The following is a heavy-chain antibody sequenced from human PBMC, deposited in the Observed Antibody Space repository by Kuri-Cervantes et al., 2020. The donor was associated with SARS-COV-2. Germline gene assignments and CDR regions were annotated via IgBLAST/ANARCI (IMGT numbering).Heavy chain of an antibody. CDR3: ARQHLGYYMDV. CDR2: IYYSGST. CDR1: GGSISSSNYY. V-gene: IGHV4-39*01. Sequence: SETLSLTCTASGGSISSSNYYWGWIRQPPGKGLEWIGSIYYSGSTHYNPSLKSRVSISVDTSRNQFSLKVSSVTAADTAVYSCARQHLGYYMDVWGKGTTVTVSS. J-gene: IGHJ6*03.